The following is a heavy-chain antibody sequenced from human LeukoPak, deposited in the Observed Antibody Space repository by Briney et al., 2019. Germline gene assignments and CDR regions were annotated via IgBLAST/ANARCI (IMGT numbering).Heavy chain of an antibody. J-gene: IGHJ6*03. D-gene: IGHD4-17*01. CDR2: ISPDNGNT. V-gene: IGHV1-18*01. CDR1: GYTFTSYG. Sequence: GASVKVSCKASGYTFTSYGTTWVRQAPGQGLEWVAWISPDNGNTNYVQKLQGRVTMTTDISTSTAYMELRSLRSDDTAVYYCARDQGGDYRYYYYYYMDVWGKGTTVTVSS. CDR3: ARDQGGDYRYYYYYYMDV.